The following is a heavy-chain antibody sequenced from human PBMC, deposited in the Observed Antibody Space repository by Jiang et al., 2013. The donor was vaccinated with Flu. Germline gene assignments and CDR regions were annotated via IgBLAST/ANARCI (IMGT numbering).Heavy chain of an antibody. J-gene: IGHJ5*02. CDR3: ARDQRSGGSYPYNWFDP. V-gene: IGHV4-61*08. CDR1: GGSVRSGGYY. Sequence: GPGLVKPSETLSLTCTVSGGSVRSGGYYWSWIRQPPGKGLEWMGYISYLGATNYNPSLNRRVTISVDTSKDQFSLKLSSVTAADTAVYFCARDQRSGGSYPYNWFDPGARE. D-gene: IGHD2-15*01. CDR2: ISYLGAT.